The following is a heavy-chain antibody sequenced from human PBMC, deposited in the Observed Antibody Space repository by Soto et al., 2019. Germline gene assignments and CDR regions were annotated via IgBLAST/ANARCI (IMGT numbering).Heavy chain of an antibody. D-gene: IGHD1-26*01. J-gene: IGHJ4*02. CDR3: ARDGGRHSGGIDY. V-gene: IGHV1-69*01. CDR1: GGTFSSYS. Sequence: QVQLVQSGAEVKKPGSSVKVSCKASGGTFSSYSINWVRQAPGQGLEWMGAIIPIFGTANSAQKFQGRVTITADESTSTAYMELSSLRSEDTAVYYCARDGGRHSGGIDYWGQGTLVTVSS. CDR2: IIPIFGTA.